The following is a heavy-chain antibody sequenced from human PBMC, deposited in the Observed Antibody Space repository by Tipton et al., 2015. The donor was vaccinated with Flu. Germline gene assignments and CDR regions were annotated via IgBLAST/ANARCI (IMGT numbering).Heavy chain of an antibody. D-gene: IGHD1-26*01. CDR1: GYSFSTYW. Sequence: QLAQSGAEVKKPGESLKISCKGSGYSFSTYWIGWVRQETGKGLEWMGIIYPADSHTRYSPSFQGQVTISADKSMTTAYLQWSSLKASDSAIYYCARHGFSGSYYLDSWGQGTLVSFSS. V-gene: IGHV5-51*01. J-gene: IGHJ4*02. CDR2: IYPADSHT. CDR3: ARHGFSGSYYLDS.